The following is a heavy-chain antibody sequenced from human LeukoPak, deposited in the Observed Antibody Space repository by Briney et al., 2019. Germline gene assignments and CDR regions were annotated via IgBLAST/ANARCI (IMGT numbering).Heavy chain of an antibody. V-gene: IGHV4-38-2*02. CDR2: IYHSGST. Sequence: SETLSLACTVSGYSTSSGYYWGWIRQPPGKGLEWIGSIYHSGSTYYNPSLKSRVTISVDTSKNQFSLKLSSVTAADTAVYYCARDVAGHFDYWGEGTLVTVSS. D-gene: IGHD2-15*01. CDR3: ARDVAGHFDY. J-gene: IGHJ4*02. CDR1: GYSTSSGYY.